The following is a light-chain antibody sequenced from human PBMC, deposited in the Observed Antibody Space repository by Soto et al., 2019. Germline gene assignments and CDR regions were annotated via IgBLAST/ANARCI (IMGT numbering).Light chain of an antibody. CDR2: EVS. Sequence: QSALTQPASVSGSPGQTITISCTGTASDIGSYPLVSWYQQHPGKAPKLIIYEVSERPSGVSVRFSGSKSGNTASLTISGLQAEDEADYYCCSYGGFSTFVLFGGGTKLTVL. CDR1: ASDIGSYPL. J-gene: IGLJ2*01. CDR3: CSYGGFSTFVL. V-gene: IGLV2-23*02.